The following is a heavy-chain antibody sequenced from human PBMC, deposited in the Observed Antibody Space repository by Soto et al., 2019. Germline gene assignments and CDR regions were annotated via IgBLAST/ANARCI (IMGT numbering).Heavy chain of an antibody. Sequence: SETLSLTCAVYGGSLSGSYWSWIRQSPEKGLEWIGEINPSGSTNYNPSLKSRVIISVDKSNNQFSLKLSSVTAADTAVYYCARDIRAICSPAGFYYGMDVWGHGTTVTVSS. CDR3: ARDIRAICSPAGFYYGMDV. CDR2: INPSGST. V-gene: IGHV4-34*01. D-gene: IGHD2-15*01. J-gene: IGHJ6*02. CDR1: GGSLSGSY.